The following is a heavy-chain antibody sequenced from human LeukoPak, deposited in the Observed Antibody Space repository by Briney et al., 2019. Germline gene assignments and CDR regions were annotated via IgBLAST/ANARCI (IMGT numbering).Heavy chain of an antibody. V-gene: IGHV4-34*01. Sequence: SETLSLTCAVSGGSFSGYYWSWIRQPPGKGLEWIGEINHSGSTNYNPSLKSRVTISVDTSKNQFSLKLSSVTAADTAVYYCARGGFNSVVVPAATQLPFDYWGQGTLVTVSS. J-gene: IGHJ4*02. CDR1: GGSFSGYY. CDR3: ARGGFNSVVVPAATQLPFDY. CDR2: INHSGST. D-gene: IGHD2-2*01.